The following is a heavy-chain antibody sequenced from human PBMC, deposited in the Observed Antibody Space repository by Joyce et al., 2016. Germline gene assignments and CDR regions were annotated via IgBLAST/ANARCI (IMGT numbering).Heavy chain of an antibody. CDR2: VNHRGST. V-gene: IGHV4-34*02. CDR1: GGSLSNSY. Sequence: QVQLQQWGAGLLKPSETLSLTCAVYGGSLSNSYWSWVRQPPGKGPEWIGEVNHRGSTNNHPSLKSRVTMSVDTSKNQVFLNLNSVTAADTAVYYCARGAKNINVFNLWAQGTLVTVST. J-gene: IGHJ5*02. CDR3: ARGAKNINVFNL. D-gene: IGHD2/OR15-2a*01.